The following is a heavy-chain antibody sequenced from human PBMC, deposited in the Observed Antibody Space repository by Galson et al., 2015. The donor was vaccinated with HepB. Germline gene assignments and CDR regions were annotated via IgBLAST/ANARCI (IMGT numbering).Heavy chain of an antibody. Sequence: ETLSLTCAVYGGSFSGYYWSWIRQPPGKGLEWIGEINHSGSTNYNPSLKSRVTISVDTSKNQFSLKLSSVTAADTAVYYCARISSSYYYYYYMDVWGKGTTVTVSS. CDR1: GGSFSGYY. J-gene: IGHJ6*03. V-gene: IGHV4-34*01. CDR2: INHSGST. CDR3: ARISSSYYYYYYMDV. D-gene: IGHD6-13*01.